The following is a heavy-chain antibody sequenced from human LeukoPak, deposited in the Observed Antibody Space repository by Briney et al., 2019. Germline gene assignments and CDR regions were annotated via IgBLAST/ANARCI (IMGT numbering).Heavy chain of an antibody. D-gene: IGHD3-10*01. CDR3: ARVGEFDY. J-gene: IGHJ4*02. V-gene: IGHV3-48*02. CDR1: GFTFSSYS. CDR2: ISSSSSSTI. Sequence: GGSLILCCVASGFTFSSYSMNWVRQAPGKGLERVSYISSSSSSTIYYGDSVKGRFTISRDNAKNSLYLQMNSLRDEDTAVYYCARVGEFDYWGQGTQVSVSS.